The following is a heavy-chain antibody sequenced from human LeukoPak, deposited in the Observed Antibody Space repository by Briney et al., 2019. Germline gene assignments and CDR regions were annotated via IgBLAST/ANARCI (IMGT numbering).Heavy chain of an antibody. CDR2: IYYSGST. J-gene: IGHJ4*02. CDR1: GGSISSSSYY. Sequence: SETLSLTCTVSGGSISSSSYYWGWIRQPPGKGLEWIGSIYYSGSTNYNPSLKSRVTISVDTSKSQFSLKLSSVTAADTALYYCARSGYFFDYWGQGTLVTVSS. D-gene: IGHD1-14*01. V-gene: IGHV4-39*01. CDR3: ARSGYFFDY.